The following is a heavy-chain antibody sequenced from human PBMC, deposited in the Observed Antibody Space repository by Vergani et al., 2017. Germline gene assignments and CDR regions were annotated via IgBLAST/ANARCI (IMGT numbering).Heavy chain of an antibody. V-gene: IGHV4-34*01. D-gene: IGHD6-13*01. Sequence: QVQLQQWGAGLLKPSETLSLTCAVYGGSFSGYYWSWIRQPPGKGLEWIGEINHSGSTNYNPSLKSRVTISVDTSKNQFSLKLSSVTAADTAGYYCARVFGYSSSWYYYYYGMDVWGQGTTVTVSS. J-gene: IGHJ6*02. CDR1: GGSFSGYY. CDR3: ARVFGYSSSWYYYYYGMDV. CDR2: INHSGST.